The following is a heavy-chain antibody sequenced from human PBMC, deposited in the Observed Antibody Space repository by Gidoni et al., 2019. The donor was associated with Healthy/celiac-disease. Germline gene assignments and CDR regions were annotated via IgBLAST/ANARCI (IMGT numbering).Heavy chain of an antibody. V-gene: IGHV4-39*01. J-gene: IGHJ4*02. Sequence: QLQLQESGPGLVKPSETLSPTCTVSGGSISSSSYYWGWIRQPPGKGLEWIGSIYYSVSTYYNPSLKSRVTISVDTSKNQFSLNLSSVTAADTAVYYCARRYYYDSSGYYEHFDYWGQGTLVTVSS. D-gene: IGHD3-22*01. CDR1: GGSISSSSYY. CDR3: ARRYYYDSSGYYEHFDY. CDR2: IYYSVST.